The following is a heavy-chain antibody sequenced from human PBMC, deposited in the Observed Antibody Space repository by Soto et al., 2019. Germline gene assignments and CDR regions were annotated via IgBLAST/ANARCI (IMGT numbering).Heavy chain of an antibody. CDR2: INSDGSVS. Sequence: EVQLVESGGGLVQPGGSLRLSCAASGFTFSNYWMYWVRQAPGKGLVWVSRINSDGSVSSYADSVKGRLTISRDNVKNTLYLQMNSLRAEDTAVYYCARGDCVGDPCYSLAGSFYYYMDVWGKGTTVTVFS. CDR3: ARGDCVGDPCYSLAGSFYYYMDV. D-gene: IGHD2-21*01. V-gene: IGHV3-74*01. CDR1: GFTFSNYW. J-gene: IGHJ6*03.